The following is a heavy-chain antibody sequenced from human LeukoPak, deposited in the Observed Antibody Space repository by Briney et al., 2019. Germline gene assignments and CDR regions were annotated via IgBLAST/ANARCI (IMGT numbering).Heavy chain of an antibody. Sequence: SETLSLTCAVYGGSFSGYYWSWIRQPPGKGLEWIGEINHSGSTNYNPSLKSRVTISVDTSKNQFSLKLSSVTAADTAVYYCARVPTAVTYYYYMDVWGKGTTVTVSS. D-gene: IGHD4-11*01. CDR1: GGSFSGYY. J-gene: IGHJ6*03. CDR2: INHSGST. CDR3: ARVPTAVTYYYYMDV. V-gene: IGHV4-34*01.